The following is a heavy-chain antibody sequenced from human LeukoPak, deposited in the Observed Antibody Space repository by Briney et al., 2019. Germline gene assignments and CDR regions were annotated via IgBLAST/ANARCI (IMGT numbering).Heavy chain of an antibody. V-gene: IGHV3-53*01. CDR1: GFTVSSNY. D-gene: IGHD6-13*01. Sequence: PGGSLRLSCAASGFTVSSNYMSWDRQAPGKGLEWVSVIYSGGSTYYADSVKGRFTISRDNSKNTLYLQMNSLRAEDTAVYYCARVASSSWPNYYCGMDVWGQGTTVTVSS. CDR2: IYSGGST. CDR3: ARVASSSWPNYYCGMDV. J-gene: IGHJ6*02.